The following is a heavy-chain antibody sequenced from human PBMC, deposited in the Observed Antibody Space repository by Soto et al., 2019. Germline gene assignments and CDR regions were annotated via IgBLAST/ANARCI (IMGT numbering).Heavy chain of an antibody. CDR2: ISSTAEST. CDR1: GFTFNIYA. CDR3: VKDVGGPGVLWFGELGGYYYGMDV. J-gene: IGHJ6*02. D-gene: IGHD3-10*01. V-gene: IGHV3-23*01. Sequence: EVQLLESGGGLVLPGGSLRLSCEASGFTFNIYAMTWIRQAPGKGLEWVSAISSTAESTHYADSVKGRFTISRDNSTKTRYLQISSLRAENTAVYYSVKDVGGPGVLWFGELGGYYYGMDVWGQGTTVTVSS.